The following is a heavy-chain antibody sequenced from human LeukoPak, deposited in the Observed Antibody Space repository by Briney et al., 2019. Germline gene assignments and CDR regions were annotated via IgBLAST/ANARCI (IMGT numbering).Heavy chain of an antibody. CDR2: INSDGSTT. J-gene: IGHJ5*02. CDR1: GFTFSSTW. Sequence: GGSLRLSCAASGFTFSSTWIHWVRQAPGKGLVWVSHINSDGSTTRYADSVKGRSTISTDTAKRAVYLQMTRLQAEDPSVYYCGRDKGYSVDHWGQGTLVTVSS. V-gene: IGHV3-74*01. CDR3: GRDKGYSVDH. D-gene: IGHD5-18*01.